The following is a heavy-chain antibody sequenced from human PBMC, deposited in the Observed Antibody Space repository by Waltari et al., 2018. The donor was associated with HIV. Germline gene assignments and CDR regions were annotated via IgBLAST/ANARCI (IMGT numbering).Heavy chain of an antibody. CDR1: GFTFSSYA. CDR3: ARDSPAFSRGTEELDY. V-gene: IGHV3-33*01. CDR2: IWHDANNQ. J-gene: IGHJ4*02. D-gene: IGHD2-2*01. Sequence: QVQLVESGGGVVQPGKSLRLSCAASGFTFSSYAMHWVRQAPGXXXXGVAVIWHDANNQYYADSVQGRFTISRDNSKNTLYLQMNSLRADDTALYYCARDSPAFSRGTEELDYWGQGTLVTVSS.